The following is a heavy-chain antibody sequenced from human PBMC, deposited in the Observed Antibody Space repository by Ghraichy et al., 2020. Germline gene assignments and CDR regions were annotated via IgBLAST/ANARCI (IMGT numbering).Heavy chain of an antibody. CDR3: ARDRVVVAATVRTYGMDV. CDR2: IIPIFGTA. D-gene: IGHD2-15*01. Sequence: SVKVSCKASGGTFSSYAISWVRQAPGQGLEWMGGIIPIFGTANYAQKFQGRVTITADESTSTAYMELSSLRSEDTAVYYCARDRVVVAATVRTYGMDVWGQGTTVTVSS. V-gene: IGHV1-69*13. J-gene: IGHJ6*02. CDR1: GGTFSSYA.